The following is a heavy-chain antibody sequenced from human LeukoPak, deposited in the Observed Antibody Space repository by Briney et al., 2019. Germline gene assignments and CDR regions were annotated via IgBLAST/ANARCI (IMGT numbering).Heavy chain of an antibody. CDR3: ASHPSPAMRGLDYMDV. D-gene: IGHD3-10*01. Sequence: SETLSLTCTVSGGSISSYYWSWIRQPPGRGLEWIGYIYYSGSTNYNPSLKSRVTISVDTSKNQFSLKLSSVTAADTAVYYCASHPSPAMRGLDYMDVWGKGTTVTVSS. J-gene: IGHJ6*03. CDR2: IYYSGST. V-gene: IGHV4-59*01. CDR1: GGSISSYY.